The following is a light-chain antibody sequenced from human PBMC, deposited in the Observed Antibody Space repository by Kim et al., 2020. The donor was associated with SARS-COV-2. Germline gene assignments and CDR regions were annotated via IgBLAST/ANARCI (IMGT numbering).Light chain of an antibody. Sequence: VALGPPVRITCQGDSLRSYYATWYQQKPGQAPILVIYGKNNRPSGIPDRFSGSSSGNTASLTITGTQAGDEADYYCNSRDTNDNVVFGGGTQLTVL. V-gene: IGLV3-19*01. J-gene: IGLJ2*01. CDR2: GKN. CDR1: SLRSYY. CDR3: NSRDTNDNVV.